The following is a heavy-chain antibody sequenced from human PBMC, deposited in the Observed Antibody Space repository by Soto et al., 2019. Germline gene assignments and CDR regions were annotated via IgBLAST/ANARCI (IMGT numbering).Heavy chain of an antibody. CDR1: GYPVTAYY. CDR3: ARGGGVGVAGSAAFDM. D-gene: IGHD3-3*01. CDR2: INPATGAA. Sequence: QLHLVHSGAVVKKPGASVTVSCSASGYPVTAYYMHWVRQAPGRGLEWMGGINPATGAAKYTQTCEGRVTTTRAPSTRTVFMELSGLTSEDTGVFYCARGGGVGVAGSAAFDMWGQGTLVTVSS. J-gene: IGHJ3*02. V-gene: IGHV1-2*02.